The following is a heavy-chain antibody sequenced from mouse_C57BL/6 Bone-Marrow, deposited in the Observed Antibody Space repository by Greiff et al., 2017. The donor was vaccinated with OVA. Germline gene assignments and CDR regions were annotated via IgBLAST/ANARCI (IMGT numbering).Heavy chain of an antibody. CDR1: GYSITSGYY. J-gene: IGHJ3*02. CDR2: ISYDGSN. V-gene: IGHV3-6*01. CDR3: ARGLITTVVAPGY. Sequence: EVKLMESGPGLVKPSQSLSLTCSVTGYSITSGYYWNWIRQFPGNKLEWMGYISYDGSNNYNPSLKNRISITRDTSKNQFFLKLNSVTTEDTATYYCARGLITTVVAPGYWGQGTLVTVSA. D-gene: IGHD1-1*01.